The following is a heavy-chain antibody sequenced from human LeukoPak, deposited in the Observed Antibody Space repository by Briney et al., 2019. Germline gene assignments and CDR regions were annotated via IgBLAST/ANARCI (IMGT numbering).Heavy chain of an antibody. Sequence: PSDTLSLTCAVYGGSFSGYYWSWIRHPPGKGLEWLGEINHSGSNNYNPSLKSRVTISVDTSKNQFSLKLSSVTAADTAVYYCARDHYDILTGYETEFDPWGQGTLVTVSS. CDR3: ARDHYDILTGYETEFDP. J-gene: IGHJ5*02. V-gene: IGHV4-34*01. CDR2: INHSGSN. CDR1: GGSFSGYY. D-gene: IGHD3-9*01.